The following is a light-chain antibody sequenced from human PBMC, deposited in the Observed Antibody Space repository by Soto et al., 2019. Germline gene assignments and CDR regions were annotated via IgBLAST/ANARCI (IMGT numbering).Light chain of an antibody. CDR3: QSYDSTLSGAV. V-gene: IGLV1-40*01. CDR1: SSNIGAGYG. J-gene: IGLJ7*01. Sequence: QPVLTQPPSVSGAPGQRVTISCTGSSSNIGAGYGVHWYQQLPGAAPKLLIYVNTDRPSGVPDRFSGSKSGTSASLAITGLQAEDEADYYCQSYDSTLSGAVFGGGTQLTVL. CDR2: VNT.